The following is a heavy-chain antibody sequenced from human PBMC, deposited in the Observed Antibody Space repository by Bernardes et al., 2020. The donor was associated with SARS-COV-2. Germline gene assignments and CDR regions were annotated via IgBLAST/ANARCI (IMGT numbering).Heavy chain of an antibody. CDR1: GYTFTGHY. CDR2: INPNSGVT. CDR3: ARVSMIQGIIISPFDH. D-gene: IGHD3-10*01. V-gene: IGHV1-2*02. Sequence: AAEKVSCEASGYTFTGHYIHWVRQAPGQGLEWMGWINPNSGVTTFAQKFQGRVTMTRDTSITTAYVELRWLTFDDTAVYFCARVSMIQGIIISPFDHWGQGTLVTVSS. J-gene: IGHJ4*02.